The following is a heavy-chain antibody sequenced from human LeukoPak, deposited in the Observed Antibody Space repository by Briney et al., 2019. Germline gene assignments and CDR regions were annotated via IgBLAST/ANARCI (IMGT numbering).Heavy chain of an antibody. CDR1: GFTFSSYS. CDR2: ISSSSSYI. D-gene: IGHD6-19*01. Sequence: GGSLRLSCAASGFTFSSYSMNWVRQAPGKGLEWVSSISSSSSYIYYADSVKGRFTISRDNAKNSLYLQMNSLRAEDTAVYYCARRRRSIAVAGTLGAFDIWGQGTMVTVSS. J-gene: IGHJ3*02. CDR3: ARRRRSIAVAGTLGAFDI. V-gene: IGHV3-21*01.